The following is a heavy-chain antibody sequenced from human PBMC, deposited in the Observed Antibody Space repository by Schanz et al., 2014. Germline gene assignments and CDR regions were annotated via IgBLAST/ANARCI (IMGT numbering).Heavy chain of an antibody. CDR1: GFTFSSYA. CDR3: VRERTNYGGNSYFFDH. Sequence: EVQLVESGGGLVQPGGSLRLSCAASGFTFSSYAINWVRQAPGKGLEWVSSISSRSSHIYYADSVKGRFTVSRDNAKNSVYLQMNGLRVEDTAVYYCVRERTNYGGNSYFFDHWGQGTLXTVSS. CDR2: ISSRSSHI. V-gene: IGHV3-21*01. D-gene: IGHD2-21*02. J-gene: IGHJ4*02.